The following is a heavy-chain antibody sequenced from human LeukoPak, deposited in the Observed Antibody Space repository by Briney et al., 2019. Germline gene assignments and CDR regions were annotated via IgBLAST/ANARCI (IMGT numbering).Heavy chain of an antibody. J-gene: IGHJ5*02. Sequence: GGSQRLSCAASGFTFRSYWMSWVRQAPGKGLEWVANIKQGGSEKYYVDSVKGRFPIPRVNAKNSLYLQMNSLRAEDTAVYYCAREVVGYCTNGVCYNWCDPWGQGTMVTLFS. CDR1: GFTFRSYW. V-gene: IGHV3-7*01. CDR2: IKQGGSEK. CDR3: AREVVGYCTNGVCYNWCDP. D-gene: IGHD2-8*01.